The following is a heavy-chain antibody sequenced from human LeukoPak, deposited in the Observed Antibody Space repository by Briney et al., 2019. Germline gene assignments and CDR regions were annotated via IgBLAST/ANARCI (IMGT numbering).Heavy chain of an antibody. CDR1: GGSISSSSYY. V-gene: IGHV4-39*07. CDR2: IYYSGST. Sequence: PSETLSLTCTVSGGSISSSSYYWGWIRQPPGKGLEWIGSIYYSGSTNYNPSLKSRVTMSVDTSKNQFSLKLSSVTAADTAVYYCARDPHSSSWYRRVSGSNYYYYGMDVWGQGTTVTVSS. D-gene: IGHD6-13*01. CDR3: ARDPHSSSWYRRVSGSNYYYYGMDV. J-gene: IGHJ6*02.